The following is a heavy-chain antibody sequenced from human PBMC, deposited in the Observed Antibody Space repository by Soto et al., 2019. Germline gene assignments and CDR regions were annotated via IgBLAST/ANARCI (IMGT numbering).Heavy chain of an antibody. CDR2: ISGSDGST. Sequence: EVQLLESGGGLVQPGGSLRLSCAASGFTFSSYAMSWVRQAPGKGLEWVSTISGSDGSTYYADSVKGRFTISRDNSKNTLYLQMYSLRAEDTAVYYCAKEYSSGWYYFDYWGQGTLVTVSS. V-gene: IGHV3-23*01. CDR3: AKEYSSGWYYFDY. D-gene: IGHD6-19*01. J-gene: IGHJ4*02. CDR1: GFTFSSYA.